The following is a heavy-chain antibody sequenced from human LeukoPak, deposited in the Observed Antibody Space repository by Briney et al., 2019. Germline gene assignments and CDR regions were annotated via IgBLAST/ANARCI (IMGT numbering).Heavy chain of an antibody. CDR3: ARHRDCSTTTCSVKWGFDY. CDR1: GDSISSNNYF. CDR2: IYYTGST. J-gene: IGHJ4*02. Sequence: KPSETLSLTCTVSGDSISSNNYFCGWVRQPPGKDLEWIGTIYYTGSTFYNPSLNSRVTISVARSKNQFSLRLSSVTAADTAVYYCARHRDCSTTTCSVKWGFDYWGQGTLVTVSS. V-gene: IGHV4-39*01. D-gene: IGHD2-2*01.